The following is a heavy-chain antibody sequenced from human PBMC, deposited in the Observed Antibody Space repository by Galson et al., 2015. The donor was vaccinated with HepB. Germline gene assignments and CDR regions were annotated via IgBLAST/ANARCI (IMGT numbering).Heavy chain of an antibody. V-gene: IGHV3-30*18. CDR2: ISYDGSNK. CDR3: AKGNLDY. CDR1: GFTFSSYG. Sequence: SLRLSCAASGFTFSSYGMHWVRQAPGKGLEWVAVISYDGSNKYYADSVKGRFTISRDNSKNTLYLQMNSLRAEDTAVYYCAKGNLDYWGQGTLVTVSS. J-gene: IGHJ4*02.